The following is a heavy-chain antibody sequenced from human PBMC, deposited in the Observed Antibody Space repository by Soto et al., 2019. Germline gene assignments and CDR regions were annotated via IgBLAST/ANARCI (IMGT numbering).Heavy chain of an antibody. CDR3: ARYRRSDAGAYTFHY. CDR2: IYYTGDT. D-gene: IGHD2-21*01. Sequence: VQLQESGPGLVKPSETLSLTCALSGDSISGYYWSWIRQSPGKGLEWIGFIYYTGDTNYNPSLKSRVTMSVDTTKNQFSLRLSSVTAADTAVYFCARYRRSDAGAYTFHYWGPGALVTVSS. V-gene: IGHV4-59*01. CDR1: GDSISGYY. J-gene: IGHJ4*02.